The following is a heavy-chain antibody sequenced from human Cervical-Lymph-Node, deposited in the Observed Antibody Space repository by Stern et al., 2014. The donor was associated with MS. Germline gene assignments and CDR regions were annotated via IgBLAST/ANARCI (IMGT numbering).Heavy chain of an antibody. CDR1: RFTFSNYA. Sequence: EVHLVESGGGLVQPGGSLRLSCAASRFTFSNYAMSWVRQAPGKGLEWVSTISGSGGNTWYSDSVKGRFTISRDNSKSTLYLQMNSLRAEDTAIYYCAKDLGATRYWFDYWGQGTLVPVSS. D-gene: IGHD1-26*01. CDR2: ISGSGGNT. CDR3: AKDLGATRYWFDY. V-gene: IGHV3-23*04. J-gene: IGHJ4*02.